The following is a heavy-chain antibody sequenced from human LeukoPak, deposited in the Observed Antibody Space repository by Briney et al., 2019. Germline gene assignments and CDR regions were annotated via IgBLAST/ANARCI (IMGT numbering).Heavy chain of an antibody. CDR2: FYTGGST. D-gene: IGHD2-2*01. J-gene: IGHJ4*02. V-gene: IGHV4-61*02. CDR3: ARDVCGSASCYVDY. CDR1: GGSISSGSYY. Sequence: PSETLSLTCSVSGGSISSGSYYWSWIRQPAGKGLEWIGRFYTGGSTNYNPSLKSRVTISVDTSKNQFSLNLRSVTAADTAVYYCARDVCGSASCYVDYWGQGALVTVSS.